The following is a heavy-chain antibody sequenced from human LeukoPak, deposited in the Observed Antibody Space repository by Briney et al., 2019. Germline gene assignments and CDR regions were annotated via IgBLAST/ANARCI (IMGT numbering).Heavy chain of an antibody. CDR2: ITSSSSHT. CDR1: GFIFSTYN. D-gene: IGHD1-26*01. V-gene: IGHV3-21*01. J-gene: IGHJ4*02. CDR3: ARATRGVGSNFDY. Sequence: PGGSLRLSCSASGFIFSTYNMNWVRPAPEKALEWVSSITSSSSHTYYADSVKGRYTISRDNAKNSLYLQMNSLRAEDTAVYYCARATRGVGSNFDYWGQGTLVTVSS.